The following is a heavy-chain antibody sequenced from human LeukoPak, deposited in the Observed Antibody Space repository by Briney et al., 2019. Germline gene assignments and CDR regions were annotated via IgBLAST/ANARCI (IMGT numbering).Heavy chain of an antibody. CDR2: MNPHSGSV. CDR1: GYTFTSND. CDR3: VRVPQRVPHNWFDP. D-gene: IGHD1-1*01. Sequence: ASVKVSCKASGYTFTSNDINWVRQATGQGLEWMGWMNPHSGSVGYAQKFQGRVIMTWDTSISTAYMELSSLTSDVTAVYYCVRVPQRVPHNWFDPWGQGTLVTVSS. V-gene: IGHV1-8*01. J-gene: IGHJ5*02.